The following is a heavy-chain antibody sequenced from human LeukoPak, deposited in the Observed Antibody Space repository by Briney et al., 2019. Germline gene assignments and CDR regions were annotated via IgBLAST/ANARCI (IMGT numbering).Heavy chain of an antibody. J-gene: IGHJ4*02. CDR2: ISSSSSYI. CDR3: ARDNVGYYDFWSGFPLDY. D-gene: IGHD3-3*01. Sequence: GGSLRLSCAASGFTFSCYSMNWVRQAPGKGLEWVSSISSSSSYIYYADSVKGRFTISRDNAKNSLYLQMNSLRAEDTAVYYCARDNVGYYDFWSGFPLDYWGQGTLVTVSS. V-gene: IGHV3-21*01. CDR1: GFTFSCYS.